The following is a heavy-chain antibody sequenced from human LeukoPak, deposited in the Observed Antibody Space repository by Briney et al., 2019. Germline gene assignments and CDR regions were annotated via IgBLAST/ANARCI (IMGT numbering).Heavy chain of an antibody. CDR2: IYPADSGT. D-gene: IGHD6-13*01. CDR1: GYSFTTSW. V-gene: IGHV5-51*01. Sequence: GESPKISCRTSGYSFTTSWIGWLRQRPGKGLEWMAIIYPADSGTKYSPSLQDQVTISVDKSISTAYLQWSSLKASDSAMYYCARQRIAGYYFDYWGQGTLVTVSS. J-gene: IGHJ4*02. CDR3: ARQRIAGYYFDY.